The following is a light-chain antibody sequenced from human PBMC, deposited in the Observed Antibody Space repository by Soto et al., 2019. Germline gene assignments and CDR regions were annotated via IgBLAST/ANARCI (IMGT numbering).Light chain of an antibody. CDR1: SSDVDTYNY. J-gene: IGLJ1*01. CDR3: TSYRSSTLFV. Sequence: SALTQPASVSGSPGQSIAISCTGTSSDVDTYNYVSWYQQHPGKAPKLIIYDVTNRPSGVSDRFSGSKSGNTASLTISGLQAEDEADYYCTSYRSSTLFVFGTGTKVTVL. V-gene: IGLV2-14*03. CDR2: DVT.